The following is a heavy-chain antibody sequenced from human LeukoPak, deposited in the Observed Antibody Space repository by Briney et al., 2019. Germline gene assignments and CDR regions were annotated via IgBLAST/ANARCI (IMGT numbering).Heavy chain of an antibody. CDR1: GGSIRSSY. V-gene: IGHV4-59*01. J-gene: IGHJ6*03. D-gene: IGHD6-13*01. CDR2: IYYSGST. CDR3: AREVQRMGISAGGTEYHYYYMDV. Sequence: SETLSLTCTVSGGSIRSSYWSWLRQPPGKGLEWIGYIYYSGSTNYNPSLKSRVTISLDTSKNQFSLKLSSVTAADTAVYYCAREVQRMGISAGGTEYHYYYMDVWGKGTTVTIS.